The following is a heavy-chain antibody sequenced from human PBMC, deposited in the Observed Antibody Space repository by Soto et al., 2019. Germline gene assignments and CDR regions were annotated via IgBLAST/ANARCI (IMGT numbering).Heavy chain of an antibody. J-gene: IGHJ6*02. CDR3: AKDTSRDGYDFWSGYIKSYYYYGMDV. Sequence: EVQLLESGGGLVQPGGSLRLSCAASGFTFSSYAMSWVRQAPGKGLEWVSAISGSGGSTYYADSVKGRFTISRDNSKNTLYLQMNSLRAEDTAVYYCAKDTSRDGYDFWSGYIKSYYYYGMDVWGQGTTVTVSS. CDR1: GFTFSSYA. D-gene: IGHD3-3*01. CDR2: ISGSGGST. V-gene: IGHV3-23*01.